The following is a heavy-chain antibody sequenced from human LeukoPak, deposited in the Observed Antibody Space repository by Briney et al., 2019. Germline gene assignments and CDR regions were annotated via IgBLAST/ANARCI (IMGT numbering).Heavy chain of an antibody. D-gene: IGHD3-22*01. CDR3: ARDRTRTYDTTPDAIHI. V-gene: IGHV4-39*07. J-gene: IGHJ3*02. Sequence: SETLSLTCTVSGGSVNSGTYYWSWIRQPPGKGLEWIGNIYYSGSAYYNPSLKSRVTMSVDTSKNQFSLKLSSVTAADTAVYYCARDRTRTYDTTPDAIHIWGQGTMVTVSS. CDR2: IYYSGSA. CDR1: GGSVNSGTYY.